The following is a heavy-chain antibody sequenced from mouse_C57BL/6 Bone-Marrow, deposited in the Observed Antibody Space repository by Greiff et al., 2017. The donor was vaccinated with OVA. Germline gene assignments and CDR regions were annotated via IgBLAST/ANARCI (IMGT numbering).Heavy chain of an antibody. CDR2: INYDGSST. V-gene: IGHV5-16*01. CDR1: GFTFSDYY. J-gene: IGHJ1*03. CDR3: ARDLYYGSSYWYIDV. D-gene: IGHD1-1*01. Sequence: VQLKESEGGLVQPGSSMKLSCTASGFTFSDYYMAWVRQVPEKGLEWVANINYDGSSTYYLDSLKSRFIISRDNAKNILYLQMSSLKSEDTATYYCARDLYYGSSYWYIDVWGTGTTVTVSS.